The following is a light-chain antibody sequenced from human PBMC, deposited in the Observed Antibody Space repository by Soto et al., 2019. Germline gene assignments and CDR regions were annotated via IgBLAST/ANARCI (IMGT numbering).Light chain of an antibody. V-gene: IGLV1-47*01. CDR1: SSNIGTNY. Sequence: QPVLTQPPSASGTPGQRVTISCSGSSSNIGTNYVYWYQQLPGTAPKLLIYRNNQRPSGVPDRFSGSKSGTSASLAISGLRPEDEADYYCAAWDDSLTGLYVFGTGTKLTVL. J-gene: IGLJ1*01. CDR2: RNN. CDR3: AAWDDSLTGLYV.